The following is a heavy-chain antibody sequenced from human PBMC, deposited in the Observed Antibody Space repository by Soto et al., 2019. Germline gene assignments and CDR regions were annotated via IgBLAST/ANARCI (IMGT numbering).Heavy chain of an antibody. D-gene: IGHD3-3*01. V-gene: IGHV4-30-2*01. CDR2: IYHSGST. CDR1: GGSISSGGYS. CDR3: ATGITIFGVVSGDAFDI. J-gene: IGHJ3*02. Sequence: QLQLQESGSGLVKPSQTLSLTCAVSGGSISSGGYSWSWIRQPPGKGLEWIGYIYHSGSTYYNPSRKSRVTISVDRSKNQFSLKLISVTAADTAVYYCATGITIFGVVSGDAFDIWGQGTMVTVSS.